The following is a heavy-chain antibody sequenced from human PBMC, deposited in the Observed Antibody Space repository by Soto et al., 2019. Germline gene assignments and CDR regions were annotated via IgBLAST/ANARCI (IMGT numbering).Heavy chain of an antibody. V-gene: IGHV4-59*08. CDR3: ARLNMAERYWFDP. D-gene: IGHD3-10*01. J-gene: IGHJ5*02. CDR1: GGSISSYY. CDR2: IYYGATT. Sequence: SETLSLTCTVSGGSISSYYWSWIRQPPGKGLEWIGYIYYGATTNYNPSLKSRVTTSVDTSNNQFSLKLSSVTAADTAVYYCARLNMAERYWFDPWGQGTLVTVS.